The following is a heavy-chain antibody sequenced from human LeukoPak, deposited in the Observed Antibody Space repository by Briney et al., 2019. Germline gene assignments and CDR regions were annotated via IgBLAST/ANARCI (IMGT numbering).Heavy chain of an antibody. J-gene: IGHJ3*02. V-gene: IGHV5-51*01. CDR1: GYSFSSYW. Sequence: GESLKISCKGSGYSFSSYWIGWVRQMPGKGLEWMGIIYPGDSETRYSPSFQGQVTISADKSISTAFLQWSSLKASDTAMYYCARRPGYTYGYDYAFDIWGQGTMVTVSS. D-gene: IGHD5-18*01. CDR2: IYPGDSET. CDR3: ARRPGYTYGYDYAFDI.